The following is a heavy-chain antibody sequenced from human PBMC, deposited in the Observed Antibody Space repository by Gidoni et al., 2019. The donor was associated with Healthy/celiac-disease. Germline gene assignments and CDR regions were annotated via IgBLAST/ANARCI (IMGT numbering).Heavy chain of an antibody. CDR2: IYYSGST. CDR3: AREDGYTSEGAFDY. V-gene: IGHV4-31*03. Sequence: QVQLQESGPGLVKPSPTLSLTCTVSGGYISSGGYYWSWIRQHPGKGLEWIGYIYYSGSTYYNPSLKSRVTISVDTSKNQFSLKLSSVTAADTAVYYCAREDGYTSEGAFDYWGQGTLVTVSS. CDR1: GGYISSGGYY. J-gene: IGHJ4*02. D-gene: IGHD5-12*01.